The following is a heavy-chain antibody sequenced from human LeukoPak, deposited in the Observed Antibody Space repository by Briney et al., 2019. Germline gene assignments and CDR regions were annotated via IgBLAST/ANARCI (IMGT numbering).Heavy chain of an antibody. V-gene: IGHV3-30-3*01. J-gene: IGHJ6*02. CDR2: ISYDGSNK. D-gene: IGHD1-1*01. Sequence: GGSLRLSCAASGFTFSSYAMHWVRQAPGKGLEWVAVISYDGSNKYYADSVKGRFTISRDNAKNTLFLQMNSLRAEDTAVYYCARRGTGHGMDVWGQGTTVIVSS. CDR1: GFTFSSYA. CDR3: ARRGTGHGMDV.